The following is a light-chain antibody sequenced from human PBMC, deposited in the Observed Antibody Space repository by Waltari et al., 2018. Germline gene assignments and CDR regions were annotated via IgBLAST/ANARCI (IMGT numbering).Light chain of an antibody. J-gene: IGKJ3*01. Sequence: DIVRTQSPDFLAVSLGERGTINCRSSRSLSSSSTNKISLAWYQQKPGLPPKLLIYWASTREAGVPDRFSGSGSGTDFTLTISSLQAEDVAIYYCQQYSSSSRFGTGTRVAI. CDR3: QQYSSSSR. V-gene: IGKV4-1*01. CDR1: RSLSSSSTNKIS. CDR2: WAS.